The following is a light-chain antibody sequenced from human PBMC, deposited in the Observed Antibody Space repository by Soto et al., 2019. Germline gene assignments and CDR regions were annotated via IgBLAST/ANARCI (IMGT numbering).Light chain of an antibody. V-gene: IGKV3-15*01. Sequence: EIVMTQSPATLSVSPGERATLSCRASQSVSSNLAWYQHKPGQAPRLLIHGAITRAIGIPARFSGSESGTEFTLTISSLQSEDSAVYYCQQYNNWPLLFGGGTKVEIK. CDR3: QQYNNWPLL. CDR1: QSVSSN. J-gene: IGKJ4*01. CDR2: GAI.